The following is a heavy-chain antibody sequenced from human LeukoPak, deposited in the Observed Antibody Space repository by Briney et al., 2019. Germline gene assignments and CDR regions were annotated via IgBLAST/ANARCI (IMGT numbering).Heavy chain of an antibody. V-gene: IGHV4-30-4*01. CDR2: ISYSGNT. CDR3: AREKVPENNYYYGMDV. D-gene: IGHD2-2*01. J-gene: IGHJ6*02. CDR1: GVSISSGDYH. Sequence: SETLSLTCTVSGVSISSGDYHWNWIRQPPGRGLEWIGYISYSGNTYYNPSLKSRLTISLDTSRSQISLRLSSVTAADTAVYYCAREKVPENNYYYGMDVWGQGTTVTVSS.